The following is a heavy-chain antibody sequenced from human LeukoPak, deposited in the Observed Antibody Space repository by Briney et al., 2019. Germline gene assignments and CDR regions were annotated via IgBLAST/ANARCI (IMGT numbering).Heavy chain of an antibody. J-gene: IGHJ3*02. CDR3: ARRGSFDDSFDI. CDR1: GYTFTSYD. CDR2: MYANSGNT. Sequence: EASVKVSCKASGYTFTSYDINWGRQATGQGLERMGWMYANSGNTRYAQKFQGRVTMTRNTTLSTAYMELSSLRSEDTAVYYCARRGSFDDSFDIWGQGTMVTVSS. D-gene: IGHD1-26*01. V-gene: IGHV1-8*01.